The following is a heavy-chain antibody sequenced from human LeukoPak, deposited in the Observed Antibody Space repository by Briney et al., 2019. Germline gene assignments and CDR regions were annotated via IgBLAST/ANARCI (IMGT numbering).Heavy chain of an antibody. CDR3: ARDVGDGTGDRFDY. Sequence: PGGSLRLSCVASGLTISDYWMHWVRQVPGKGLVWVSRINNDGSSTRYAESVKGRFTISKDNAKNTLYLQMNSLRAEDTAVYYCARDVGDGTGDRFDYWGQGTLVTVSS. J-gene: IGHJ4*02. CDR1: GLTISDYW. D-gene: IGHD7-27*01. V-gene: IGHV3-74*01. CDR2: INNDGSST.